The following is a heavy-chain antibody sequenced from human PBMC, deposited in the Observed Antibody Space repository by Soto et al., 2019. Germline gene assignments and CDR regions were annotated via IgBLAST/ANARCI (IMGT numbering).Heavy chain of an antibody. CDR2: IYPGDSDT. V-gene: IGHV5-51*01. CDR1: GYSFTSYW. CDR3: ARPNFYCSGGSCYVDY. D-gene: IGHD2-15*01. Sequence: PGESLKISCKGSGYSFTSYWIGWVRQMPGKGLEWMGIIYPGDSDTRYSPSFQGQVTISADKSISTAYLQWSSLKASDTAMYYCARPNFYCSGGSCYVDYWGQGTLVTVSS. J-gene: IGHJ4*02.